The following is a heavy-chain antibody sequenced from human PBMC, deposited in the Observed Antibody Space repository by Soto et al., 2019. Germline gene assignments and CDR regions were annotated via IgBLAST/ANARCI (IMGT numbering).Heavy chain of an antibody. CDR2: IIDSGGYT. CDR3: ARGGIKTSGLEY. V-gene: IGHV3-23*01. J-gene: IGHJ4*02. Sequence: GGSLRLSCAVSGFTFSNSAMSWVRQAPGRGLEWVSSIIDSGGYTSHADPVKGRFTISRDNSKNTLYLQMNNVRAEDTAVYYCARGGIKTSGLEYWGQGTRVTVSS. D-gene: IGHD1-20*01. CDR1: GFTFSNSA.